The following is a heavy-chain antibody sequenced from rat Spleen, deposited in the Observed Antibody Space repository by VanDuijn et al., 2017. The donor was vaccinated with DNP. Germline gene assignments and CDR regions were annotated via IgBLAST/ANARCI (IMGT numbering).Heavy chain of an antibody. D-gene: IGHD1-11*01. CDR1: GFSLTSNS. CDR2: IWSGGST. CDR3: TEGPVY. J-gene: IGHJ2*01. Sequence: QVQLKESGPGLVQPSQTLSLTCTVSGFSLTSNSVHWVRQPPGKGLEWVGAIWSGGSTDYNSALKSRLSISRDTSKSQVFLKMNSLQTEDTAIYFCTEGPVYWGQGVMVTVSS. V-gene: IGHV2-1*01.